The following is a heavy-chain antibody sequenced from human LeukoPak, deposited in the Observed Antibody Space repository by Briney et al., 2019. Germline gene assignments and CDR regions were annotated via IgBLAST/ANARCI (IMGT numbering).Heavy chain of an antibody. D-gene: IGHD2-15*01. V-gene: IGHV5-51*01. CDR2: IHPGDSDT. J-gene: IGHJ6*02. CDR1: GYSFTSYW. Sequence: PGESLKISCKGSGYSFTSYWIGWVRQMPGKGLEWMGIIHPGDSDTRYSPSFQGQVTISADKSISTAYLQWSSLKASDTAMYYCARLSYCSGGSCYEDYYGMDVWGQGTTVTVSS. CDR3: ARLSYCSGGSCYEDYYGMDV.